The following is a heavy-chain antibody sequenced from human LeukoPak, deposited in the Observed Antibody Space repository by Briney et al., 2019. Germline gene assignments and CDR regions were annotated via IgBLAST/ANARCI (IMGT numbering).Heavy chain of an antibody. CDR3: ARLPLQRYYYDSSGNYYYYGMDV. Sequence: SETLSLTCTVSGDSISTHYWSWIRQPPGKGLEWIGYIYYSGSPNYNPSLKSRVTISIDTSKNQFSLKLTSVTAADTAVYYCARLPLQRYYYDSSGNYYYYGMDVWGQGTTVTVSS. V-gene: IGHV4-59*11. D-gene: IGHD3-22*01. CDR1: GDSISTHY. J-gene: IGHJ6*02. CDR2: IYYSGSP.